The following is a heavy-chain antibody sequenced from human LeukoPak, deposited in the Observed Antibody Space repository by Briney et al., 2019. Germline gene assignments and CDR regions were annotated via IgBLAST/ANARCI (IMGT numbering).Heavy chain of an antibody. D-gene: IGHD3-22*01. V-gene: IGHV3-21*01. CDR2: ISSSSSYI. Sequence: GGSLSLSCAASGFTFSSYSMNWVRQAPGKGLEWVSSISSSSSYIYYADSVKGRFTISRDNAKNSLYLQMNSLRAEDTAVYYCARGGVTTYDYWGQGTLVTVSS. J-gene: IGHJ4*02. CDR1: GFTFSSYS. CDR3: ARGGVTTYDY.